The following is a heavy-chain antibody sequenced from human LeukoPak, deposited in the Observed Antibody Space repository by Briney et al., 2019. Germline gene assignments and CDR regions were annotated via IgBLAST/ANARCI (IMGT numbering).Heavy chain of an antibody. V-gene: IGHV3-7*01. CDR1: GFTFSSYW. Sequence: GGSLRLSCAASGFTFSSYWMSWVRQAPGKGLAWVANIKQDGSEKYYVDSVKGRFTISRDNAKNSLYLQMNSLRAEYTAVYYCAREAYNWNIDVFDIWGQGTMVTVSS. D-gene: IGHD1/OR15-1a*01. CDR2: IKQDGSEK. CDR3: AREAYNWNIDVFDI. J-gene: IGHJ3*02.